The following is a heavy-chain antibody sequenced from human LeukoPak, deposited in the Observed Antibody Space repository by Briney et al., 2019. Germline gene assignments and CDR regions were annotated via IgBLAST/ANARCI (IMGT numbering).Heavy chain of an antibody. CDR3: ARVGGYCSSISNCYGDY. CDR1: GFTFSIYS. V-gene: IGHV3-21*01. D-gene: IGHD2-2*03. J-gene: IGHJ4*02. Sequence: PGGSLRLSCAASGFTFSIYSMNRVRQAPGKGLEWVSCISSGGTNIYYADSVRGRFTISRDNAKNSLYLQMNSLRAEDTAVYYCARVGGYCSSISNCYGDYWGQGTLVTVSS. CDR2: ISSGGTNI.